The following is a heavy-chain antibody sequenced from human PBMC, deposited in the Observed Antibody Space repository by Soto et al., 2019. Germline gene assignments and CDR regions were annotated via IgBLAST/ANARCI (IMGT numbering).Heavy chain of an antibody. CDR2: ISYDGSNK. CDR1: GFTFSSYG. Sequence: GGSLRLSCAASGFTFSSYGMHWVRQAPGKGLEWVAVISYDGSNKYYADSVKGRFTISRDNSKNTLYLQMNNLRAEDTAVYYCAIDYSNYSGLGEDWFDPWGQGTLVTVSS. V-gene: IGHV3-30*03. CDR3: AIDYSNYSGLGEDWFDP. D-gene: IGHD4-4*01. J-gene: IGHJ5*02.